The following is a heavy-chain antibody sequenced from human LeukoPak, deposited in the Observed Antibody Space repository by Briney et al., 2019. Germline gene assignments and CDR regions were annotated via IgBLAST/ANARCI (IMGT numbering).Heavy chain of an antibody. CDR2: IIPIFGTA. D-gene: IGHD3-3*01. V-gene: IGHV1-69*05. J-gene: IGHJ4*02. CDR3: ARGRIYRYYDFWPFDY. Sequence: RASVKVSCKASGGTFSSYAISWVRRAPGQGLEWMGGIIPIFGTANYAQKFQGRVTITTDESTSTAYMELSSLRSEDTAVYYCARGRIYRYYDFWPFDYWGQGTLVTVSS. CDR1: GGTFSSYA.